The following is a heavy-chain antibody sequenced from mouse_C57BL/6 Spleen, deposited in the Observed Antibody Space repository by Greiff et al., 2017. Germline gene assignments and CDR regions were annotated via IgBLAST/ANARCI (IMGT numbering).Heavy chain of an antibody. Sequence: VHLVESGPGLVQPSQSLSITCTVSGFSLTSYGVHWVRQPPGKGLEWLGVIWSGGSTDYNAAFISRLSISKDNSKSQVFFKMNSLQADDTAIYYCAKKGSYYSNPYAMDYWGQGTSVTVSS. CDR3: AKKGSYYSNPYAMDY. J-gene: IGHJ4*01. CDR2: IWSGGST. CDR1: GFSLTSYG. D-gene: IGHD2-5*01. V-gene: IGHV2-4*01.